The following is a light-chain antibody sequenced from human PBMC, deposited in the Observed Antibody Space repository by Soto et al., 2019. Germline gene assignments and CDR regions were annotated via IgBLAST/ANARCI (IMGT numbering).Light chain of an antibody. CDR1: SSNIGGNT. V-gene: IGLV1-44*01. CDR3: AAWDDSLSGWV. J-gene: IGLJ3*02. CDR2: TND. Sequence: QYVLTQPPSASGTPGQRVTMSCSGSSSNIGGNTVSWFQQLPGTAPKLLIYTNDQWPSGVPDRFSGSKSGTSASLAISGLQSEDEADYYCAAWDDSLSGWVFGGGTKLTVL.